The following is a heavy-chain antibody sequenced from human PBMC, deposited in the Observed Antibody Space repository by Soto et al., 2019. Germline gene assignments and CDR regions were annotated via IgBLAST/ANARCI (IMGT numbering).Heavy chain of an antibody. CDR1: GYTFTSYG. CDR3: AREMAVAGTVDY. Sequence: ASVKVSCKASGYTFTSYGISWVRQASGQGLEWMGWISAYNGNTNYAQKLQGRVTMTTDTSTSTAYMELRSLRSDDTAVYYCAREMAVAGTVDYWGQGTLVTVPQ. D-gene: IGHD6-19*01. V-gene: IGHV1-18*01. CDR2: ISAYNGNT. J-gene: IGHJ4*02.